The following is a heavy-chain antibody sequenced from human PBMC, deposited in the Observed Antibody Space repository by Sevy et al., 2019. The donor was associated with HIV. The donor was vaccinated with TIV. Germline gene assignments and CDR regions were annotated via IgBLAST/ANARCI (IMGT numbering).Heavy chain of an antibody. V-gene: IGHV3-30*04. D-gene: IGHD4-17*01. Sequence: GGSLRLSCAASGFTFSNYAIHWVRQAPGKGLEWVAFISYDGRNKYYADSVEGRFTISRDSSKSTLYLQMNSLRAEDTAVYFCAKDRYGDTAFGDYWGQGSLVTVSS. CDR1: GFTFSNYA. CDR3: AKDRYGDTAFGDY. CDR2: ISYDGRNK. J-gene: IGHJ4*02.